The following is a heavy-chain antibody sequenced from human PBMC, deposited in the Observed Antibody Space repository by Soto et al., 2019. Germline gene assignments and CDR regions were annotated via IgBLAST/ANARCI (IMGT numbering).Heavy chain of an antibody. V-gene: IGHV4-39*01. CDR2: IFYSGST. CDR1: GGSISSSSYY. Sequence: SETLSLTCTVSGGSISSSSYYWGWIRQPPGKGLEWIGNIFYSGSTYYNPSLKSRVTISVDTSKNQFSLKLSSVTAADTAVYYCASSIRGSYFDPWGQGTLVTVSS. CDR3: ASSIRGSYFDP. D-gene: IGHD1-26*01. J-gene: IGHJ5*02.